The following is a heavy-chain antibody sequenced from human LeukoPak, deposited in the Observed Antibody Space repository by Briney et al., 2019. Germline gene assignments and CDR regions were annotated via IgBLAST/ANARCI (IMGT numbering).Heavy chain of an antibody. J-gene: IGHJ4*02. V-gene: IGHV3-7*05. CDR2: IKQDGSEK. CDR3: ARDRNYDSSGYYYPYFDY. D-gene: IGHD3-22*01. CDR1: GXTFSSYW. Sequence: PGGSLRLSCIASGXTFSSYWMSWVRQAPGKGLEWVANIKQDGSEKYYVDSVKGRFTISRDNAKNSLSLQMNSLRAEDTALYYCARDRNYDSSGYYYPYFDYWGQGTLVTVSS.